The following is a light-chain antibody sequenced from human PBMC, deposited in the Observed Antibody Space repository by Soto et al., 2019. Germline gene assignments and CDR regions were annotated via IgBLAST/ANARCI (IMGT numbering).Light chain of an antibody. V-gene: IGLV2-11*01. J-gene: IGLJ2*01. CDR3: CAYAGSYSLV. CDR2: DVT. CDR1: SSDVGAYHY. Sequence: QSALTQPRSVSGYPGQSVTISCTGTSSDVGAYHYVSWYQQHPGKAPKVMIYDVTKRPSGVPDRFSGSKSDNTASLTISGLQAEDEADYNCCAYAGSYSLVFGGGTQLTVL.